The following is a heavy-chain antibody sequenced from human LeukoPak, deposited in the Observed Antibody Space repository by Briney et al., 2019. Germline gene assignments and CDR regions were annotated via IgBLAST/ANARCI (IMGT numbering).Heavy chain of an antibody. CDR2: INPSGTST. CDR1: GYSXTTYY. Sequence: ASVKVSCKASGYSXTTYYLHWVRQAPGQGLEWMGIINPSGTSTTYAQKFQGRVTMTMDTSTSTVYMELSSLRSEDTAMYYCARGPPGRVYDSSKKGLFDPWGQGTLVTVSS. J-gene: IGHJ5*02. V-gene: IGHV1-46*01. CDR3: ARGPPGRVYDSSKKGLFDP. D-gene: IGHD3-22*01.